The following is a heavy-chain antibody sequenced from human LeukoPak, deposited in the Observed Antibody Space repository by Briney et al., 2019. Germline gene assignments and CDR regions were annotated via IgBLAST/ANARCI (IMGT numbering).Heavy chain of an antibody. CDR2: INPSGGST. J-gene: IGHJ6*02. V-gene: IGHV1-46*01. CDR1: GYSFANNY. Sequence: ASVKVSCKASGYSFANNYIHWVRQARGQGLEWVGIINPSGGSTSYAQNFQGRVTMTRDTSTSTVYMELSSLRSEDTAVYYCARDRTYYYDTSGYSPSDYGMDVWGQGTTVTVSS. CDR3: ARDRTYYYDTSGYSPSDYGMDV. D-gene: IGHD3-22*01.